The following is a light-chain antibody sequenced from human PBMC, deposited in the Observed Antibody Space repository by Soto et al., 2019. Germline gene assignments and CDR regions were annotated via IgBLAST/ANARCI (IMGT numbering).Light chain of an antibody. J-gene: IGKJ3*01. CDR2: DAS. V-gene: IGKV3-11*01. CDR3: QLRSDWPVT. Sequence: EIVLTQSPATLSLSPGERVTLSCRASQSVSSYLAWYQQKPGQAPRLLIYDASKRATGIPPRFSGRGSGTEFTLTISSLEPEDFAVYYCQLRSDWPVTFGPGTTVDFK. CDR1: QSVSSY.